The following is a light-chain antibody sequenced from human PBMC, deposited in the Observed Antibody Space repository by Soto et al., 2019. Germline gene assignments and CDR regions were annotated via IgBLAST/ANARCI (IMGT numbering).Light chain of an antibody. V-gene: IGKV1-39*01. J-gene: IGKJ5*01. CDR1: QSISSS. CDR3: QQSYSTPIT. CDR2: AAS. Sequence: DIQMTQSPSSLSSSVVDRVTITCRASQSISSSLNWYQQKPGKAPKLLIYAASSLQSGVPSRFSGSGSGTDFTLTISSLQPEDFATYYCQQSYSTPITFGQGTRLEIK.